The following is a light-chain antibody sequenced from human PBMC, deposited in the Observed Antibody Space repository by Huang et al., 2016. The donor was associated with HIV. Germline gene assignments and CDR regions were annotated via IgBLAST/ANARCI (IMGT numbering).Light chain of an antibody. V-gene: IGKV3-15*01. CDR2: GAS. Sequence: EIVMTQSPATLSVSPGERATLSCRASQSVTSNLAWYQQKPGQAPRLLIYGASTRATGSPARFSGGGAGTEFTLTISSLQSEDFAVYYCQRYDNWPKFTFGPGTKVDIK. J-gene: IGKJ3*01. CDR1: QSVTSN. CDR3: QRYDNWPKFT.